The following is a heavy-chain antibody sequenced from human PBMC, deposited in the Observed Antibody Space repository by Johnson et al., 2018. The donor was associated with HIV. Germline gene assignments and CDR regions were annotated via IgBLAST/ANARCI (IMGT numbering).Heavy chain of an antibody. CDR2: ISSSGSTK. V-gene: IGHV3-11*04. CDR1: GFSFSDYY. CDR3: ARVRWLQLGAFDI. D-gene: IGHD5-24*01. J-gene: IGHJ3*02. Sequence: QVQLVESGGGLVKPGGSLRVSCAASGFSFSDYYMSWIRQAPGKGLEWVSYISSSGSTKYYTDSLKGRLTISRDNAKNSLYLQMNSLRAEDTAVYYCARVRWLQLGAFDIWGQGTMVTVSS.